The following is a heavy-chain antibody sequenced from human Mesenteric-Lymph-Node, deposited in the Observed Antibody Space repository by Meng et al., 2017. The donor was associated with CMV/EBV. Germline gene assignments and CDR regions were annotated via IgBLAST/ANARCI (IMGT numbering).Heavy chain of an antibody. CDR3: AKDKYSLPVDWFDP. J-gene: IGHJ5*02. CDR2: ISDDGDST. Sequence: GESLKISCAAPGFSFSSYAMSWVRQAPGKGLEWVSDISDDGDSTHYADSVKGRFTISRDNSRNTLFLQMNSLRADDTAVYFCAKDKYSLPVDWFDPWGQGTLVTVSS. CDR1: GFSFSSYA. D-gene: IGHD2-15*01. V-gene: IGHV3-23*01.